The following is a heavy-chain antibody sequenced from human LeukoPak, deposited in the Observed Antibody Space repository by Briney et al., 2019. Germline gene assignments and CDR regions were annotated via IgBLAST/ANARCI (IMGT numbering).Heavy chain of an antibody. D-gene: IGHD5-12*01. CDR2: IIPILGIA. CDR1: GYTFTSYG. Sequence: AASVKVSCKASGYTFTSYGISWVRQAPGQGLEWMGRIIPILGIANYAQKFQGRVTITADKSTSTAYMELSSLRSEDTAVYYCARNFPIVATMGSDYWGQGTLVTVSS. J-gene: IGHJ4*02. CDR3: ARNFPIVATMGSDY. V-gene: IGHV1-69*04.